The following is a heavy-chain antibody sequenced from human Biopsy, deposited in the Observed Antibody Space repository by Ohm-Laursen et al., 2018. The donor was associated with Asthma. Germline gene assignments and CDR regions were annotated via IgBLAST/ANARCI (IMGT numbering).Heavy chain of an antibody. V-gene: IGHV3-30-3*01. D-gene: IGHD5-24*01. CDR1: GSTFSTYA. Sequence: SLRLSCSASGSTFSTYAMHWVRQAPGKGLEWVAVISYDGSNKYYADSVKGRFTISRDNSKNTLYLQMNSLRGDDTAVYYCARDMNRDGWYFDYWGQGTLVTVSS. CDR2: ISYDGSNK. CDR3: ARDMNRDGWYFDY. J-gene: IGHJ4*02.